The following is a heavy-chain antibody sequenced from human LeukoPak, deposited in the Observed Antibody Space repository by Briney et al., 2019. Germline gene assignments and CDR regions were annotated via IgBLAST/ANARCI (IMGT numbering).Heavy chain of an antibody. CDR1: AGSISTYY. J-gene: IGHJ3*02. D-gene: IGHD5-12*01. V-gene: IGHV4-59*01. CDR3: ARVYGSGYDFRGAFDS. CDR2: IYYTGST. Sequence: SETLSLTCSVSAGSISTYYWTWVRQPPGKGLEWIGYIYYTGSTNYNPSLKSRVSISADTSKNQFSLKLSSVTAADTAVYYCARVYGSGYDFRGAFDSWGQGTMVTVSS.